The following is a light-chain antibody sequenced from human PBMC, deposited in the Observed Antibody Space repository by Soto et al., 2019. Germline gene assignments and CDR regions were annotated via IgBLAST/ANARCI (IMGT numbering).Light chain of an antibody. J-gene: IGKJ5*01. Sequence: AIRLTQSPSSLSASIGDIVTITCRASQDIGSVLAWYQQKPGTAPKVLISGASDLHGGVPSRFSGSGSRTDFTLTITHLQSEDFATYYCQHYLNYPITFGQGTHWRL. V-gene: IGKV1-8*01. CDR3: QHYLNYPIT. CDR1: QDIGSV. CDR2: GAS.